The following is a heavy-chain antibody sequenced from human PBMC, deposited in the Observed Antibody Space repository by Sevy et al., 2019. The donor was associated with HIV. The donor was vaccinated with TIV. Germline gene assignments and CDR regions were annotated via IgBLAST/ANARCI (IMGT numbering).Heavy chain of an antibody. CDR2: ISSSSSTI. CDR3: AKAGGGS. V-gene: IGHV3-48*02. D-gene: IGHD3-16*01. CDR1: GFTFISYS. J-gene: IGHJ5*02. Sequence: GGSLRLSCAASGFTFISYSMIWVRQAPGKGLECISYISSSSSTIYYADSVKGRFTISRDNARNSLYLQMNSLRDDDTAVYFCAKAGGGSLGRGTLVTVSS.